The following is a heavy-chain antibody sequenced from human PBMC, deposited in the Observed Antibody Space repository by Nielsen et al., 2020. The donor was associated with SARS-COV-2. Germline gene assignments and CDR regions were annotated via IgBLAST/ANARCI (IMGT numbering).Heavy chain of an antibody. CDR3: ARLGSGLVAALPEFDY. J-gene: IGHJ4*02. V-gene: IGHV5-10-1*01. CDR1: GYSFTSYW. D-gene: IGHD2-15*01. CDR2: IDPSDSYT. Sequence: GESLKISCKGSGYSFTSYWISWVRQMPGKGLEWMGRIDPSDSYTNYSPSFQGHVTISADKSISTAYLQWSSLKASDTAMYYCARLGSGLVAALPEFDYWGQGTLVTVSS.